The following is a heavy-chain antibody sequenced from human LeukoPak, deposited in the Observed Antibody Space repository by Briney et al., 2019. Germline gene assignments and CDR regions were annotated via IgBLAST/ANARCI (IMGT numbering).Heavy chain of an antibody. D-gene: IGHD2-2*01. CDR1: GFTFSSYG. J-gene: IGHJ6*03. CDR3: AKEGYCSSTSCYGYYYYYMDV. Sequence: GGSLRLSCAASGFTFSSYGMHWVRQAPGKGLEWVAFIRYDGSNKYYADSVKGRFTISRDNSKNTLYLQMNSLRAEDTAVYYCAKEGYCSSTSCYGYYYYYMDVWGKGTTVTISS. CDR2: IRYDGSNK. V-gene: IGHV3-30*02.